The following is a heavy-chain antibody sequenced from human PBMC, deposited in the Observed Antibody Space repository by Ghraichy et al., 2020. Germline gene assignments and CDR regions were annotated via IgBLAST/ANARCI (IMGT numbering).Heavy chain of an antibody. CDR1: RFSFKNFW. D-gene: IGHD3-10*01. CDR3: ARAGTAGSVDY. J-gene: IGHJ4*02. V-gene: IGHV3-7*03. Sequence: GGSLRLSCEASRFSFKNFWMSWVRQAPGKGLEWVANINNDGKETYYVESVEGRFTISRDNAKNSLYLQMNSLRVDDAAVYYFARAGTAGSVDYWGQGTPVIVSS. CDR2: INNDGKET.